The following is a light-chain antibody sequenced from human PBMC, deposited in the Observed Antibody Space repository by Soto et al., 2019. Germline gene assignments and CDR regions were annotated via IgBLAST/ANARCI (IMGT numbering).Light chain of an antibody. Sequence: QSVLTQPASVTGSPGQSITISCTGTSSDVGGYNRVSWYQQYPGTAPKLMISEVTNRPSGVSYRFSASKSGNTASLTISGLQAEDEADYYCSSYTSSNTLEVFGIGTKLTVL. CDR3: SSYTSSNTLEV. CDR2: EVT. V-gene: IGLV2-14*01. J-gene: IGLJ1*01. CDR1: SSDVGGYNR.